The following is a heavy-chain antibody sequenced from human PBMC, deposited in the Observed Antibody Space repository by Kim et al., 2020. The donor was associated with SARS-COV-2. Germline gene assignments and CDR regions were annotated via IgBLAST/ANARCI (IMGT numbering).Heavy chain of an antibody. CDR3: ARDWSGTTDY. D-gene: IGHD3-3*01. Sequence: STYYNTPLKKRVTITVDTAKNQFSLKLSSVTAADTAVYYCARDWSGTTDYWGQGTLVTVSS. CDR2: ST. V-gene: IGHV4-39*02. J-gene: IGHJ4*02.